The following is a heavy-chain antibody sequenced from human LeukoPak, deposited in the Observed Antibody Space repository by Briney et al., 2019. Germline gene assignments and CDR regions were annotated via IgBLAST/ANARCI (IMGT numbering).Heavy chain of an antibody. CDR1: GFTVSSNY. Sequence: GGSLRLSCAASGFTVSSNYMSWVRQAPGKGLEWVSVIYSGGSTYYADSVKGRFTISRVNSKNTLYLQMNSLRAEDTAVYYCARTVGATAYFDYWGQGTLVTVSS. V-gene: IGHV3-66*01. J-gene: IGHJ4*02. D-gene: IGHD1-26*01. CDR3: ARTVGATAYFDY. CDR2: IYSGGST.